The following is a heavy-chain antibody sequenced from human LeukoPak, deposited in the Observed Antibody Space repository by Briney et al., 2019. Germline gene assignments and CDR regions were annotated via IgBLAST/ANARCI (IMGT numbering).Heavy chain of an antibody. Sequence: PSETLSLTCTVSGGSISTYYWSWLRQSPGRGLEWIGYIHNSGTTNYNPSLKSRVTFSVDTSNNQFSLKLSSVTAADTAVYYCARNGRLQSVDYWGPGTLVTVSS. CDR1: GGSISTYY. D-gene: IGHD5-24*01. CDR2: IHNSGTT. J-gene: IGHJ4*02. V-gene: IGHV4-59*01. CDR3: ARNGRLQSVDY.